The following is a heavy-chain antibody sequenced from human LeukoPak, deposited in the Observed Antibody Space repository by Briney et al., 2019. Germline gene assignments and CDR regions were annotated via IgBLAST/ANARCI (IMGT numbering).Heavy chain of an antibody. Sequence: ASVRVSCKASGYTFNNYGISWVRQAPGQGLEWMGWVTSYNGNTNYAQKLQGRVTMTTDTSTSTAYMELRSLRSDDTAVYYCARRYSSSWYGGNYFDYWGQGTLVTVSS. CDR3: ARRYSSSWYGGNYFDY. V-gene: IGHV1-18*01. J-gene: IGHJ4*02. CDR2: VTSYNGNT. D-gene: IGHD6-13*01. CDR1: GYTFNNYG.